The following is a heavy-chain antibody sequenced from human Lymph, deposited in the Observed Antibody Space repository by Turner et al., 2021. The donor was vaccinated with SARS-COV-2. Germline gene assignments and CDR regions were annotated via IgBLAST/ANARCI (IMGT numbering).Heavy chain of an antibody. CDR3: ARAWGRYSYGFDY. D-gene: IGHD5-18*01. Sequence: EVQLVESGGGLVQPGGSLRLSCAASGFTVSSSYMSWVRQAPGKGVEWFSVIYSGGSTYCADSVKGRFTISRDNSKNTLYLQMNSLRAEDTAVYYCARAWGRYSYGFDYWGQGTLVTVSS. CDR1: GFTVSSSY. CDR2: IYSGGST. J-gene: IGHJ4*02. V-gene: IGHV3-66*01.